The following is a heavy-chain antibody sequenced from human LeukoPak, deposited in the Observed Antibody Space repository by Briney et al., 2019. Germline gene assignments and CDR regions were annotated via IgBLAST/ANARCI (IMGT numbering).Heavy chain of an antibody. CDR1: GYTFTGYY. J-gene: IGHJ6*02. V-gene: IGHV7-4-1*02. CDR2: INTNTGNP. CDR3: ARLPAARTDGMDV. D-gene: IGHD6-13*01. Sequence: GASVKVSCKASGYTFTGYYMHWVRQAPGQGLEWMGWINTNTGNPTYAQGFIGRFVFSLDTSVSTAFLQISSLKAEDTAVYYCARLPAARTDGMDVWGQGTTVTVSS.